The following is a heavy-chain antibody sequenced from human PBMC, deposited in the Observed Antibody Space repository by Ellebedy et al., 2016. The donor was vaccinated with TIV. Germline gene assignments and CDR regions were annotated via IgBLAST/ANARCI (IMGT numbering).Heavy chain of an antibody. CDR2: IKSKTDGGTT. V-gene: IGHV3-15*01. Sequence: GESLKISXAASGFTFRSYAMHWVRQAPGKGLEWVGRIKSKTDGGTTDYAAPVKGRFTISRDDSKNTLYLQMNSLKTEDTAVYYCTTAIGVDAFDIWGQGTMVTVSS. CDR3: TTAIGVDAFDI. D-gene: IGHD3-16*01. CDR1: GFTFRSYA. J-gene: IGHJ3*02.